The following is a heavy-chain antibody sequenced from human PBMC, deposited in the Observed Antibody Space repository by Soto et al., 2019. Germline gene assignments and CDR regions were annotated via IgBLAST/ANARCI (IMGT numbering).Heavy chain of an antibody. V-gene: IGHV4-59*01. Sequence: SETLSLTCTVSGGSINSYYWSWIRQPPGKGLEWIGYVYYSGSTNYNPSLKSRVAISVDSSKNQVSLKVNSVTAADSAVYYCARVVGYDVLTGPPYYYYYDMDVWGQGTTVTVSS. D-gene: IGHD3-9*01. CDR2: VYYSGST. J-gene: IGHJ6*02. CDR3: ARVVGYDVLTGPPYYYYYDMDV. CDR1: GGSINSYY.